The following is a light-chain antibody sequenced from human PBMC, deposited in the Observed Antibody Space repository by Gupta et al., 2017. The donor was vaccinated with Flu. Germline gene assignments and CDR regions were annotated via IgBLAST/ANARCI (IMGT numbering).Light chain of an antibody. Sequence: QTVVTQEPSFSVSPGETVTLTCGLGSGPVSHTYYPTWYQQTPGQAPRMLLHNTNIRSSGVPDRFSGSILGDKAALTITGAQADDETDYYCVLYLGTGIWMFGEGTKLTVL. CDR2: NTN. V-gene: IGLV8-61*01. CDR1: SGPVSHTYY. CDR3: VLYLGTGIWM. J-gene: IGLJ3*02.